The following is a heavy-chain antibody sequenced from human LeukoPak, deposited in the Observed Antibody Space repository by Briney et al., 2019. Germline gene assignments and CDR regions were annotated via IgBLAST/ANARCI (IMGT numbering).Heavy chain of an antibody. Sequence: GGSLRLSCAASGFTFSSYSMNWVRPAPGNGLEWDSSISSSSSYIYYADSVKGRFTISRDNAKNSLYLQMNSLRAEDTALYYCAKQWSYYFDYWGQGTLVTVSS. CDR2: ISSSSSYI. CDR3: AKQWSYYFDY. J-gene: IGHJ4*02. V-gene: IGHV3-21*01. D-gene: IGHD6-19*01. CDR1: GFTFSSYS.